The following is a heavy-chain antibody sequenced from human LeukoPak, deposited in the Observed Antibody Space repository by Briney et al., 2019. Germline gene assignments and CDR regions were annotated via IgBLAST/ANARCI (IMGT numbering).Heavy chain of an antibody. Sequence: SETLSLTCTVSGGSISSGSYYWSWIRQPAGRGLEWIGRIYANRSTNYNPSLKSRVTISVDTSKNQFSLKLSSVTAADTAVYYCARIKRGGWKDAFDIWGQGTMVTVSS. CDR2: IYANRST. V-gene: IGHV4-61*02. CDR1: GGSISSGSYY. D-gene: IGHD1-1*01. J-gene: IGHJ3*02. CDR3: ARIKRGGWKDAFDI.